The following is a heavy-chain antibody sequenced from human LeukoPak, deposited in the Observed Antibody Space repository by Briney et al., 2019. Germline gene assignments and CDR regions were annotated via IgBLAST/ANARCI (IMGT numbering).Heavy chain of an antibody. Sequence: PGGPLRLSCAASGFTISTKYMNWVRQAPGKGLEWVSIIYSGGTTYYADSVKGRFTISRDTSKNTVSLQMNSLRAEDTAVYFCARVGDHYHWNLDLWGRGTLVTVSS. D-gene: IGHD3-10*01. V-gene: IGHV3-53*01. CDR2: IYSGGTT. CDR3: ARVGDHYHWNLDL. CDR1: GFTISTKY. J-gene: IGHJ2*01.